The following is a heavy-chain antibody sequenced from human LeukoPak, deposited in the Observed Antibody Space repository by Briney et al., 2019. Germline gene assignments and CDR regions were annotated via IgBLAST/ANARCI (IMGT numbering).Heavy chain of an antibody. D-gene: IGHD3-10*01. CDR3: ARDHPEYYYAYTDYYYYYMDV. CDR2: INPNSGGT. V-gene: IGHV1-2*02. CDR1: GYTFTGYY. Sequence: GASVKVSCKASGYTFTGYYMHWVRQAPGQGLEWMGWINPNSGGTNYAQKFQGRVTMTRDTSISTAYMELSRLRSDDTAVYYCARDHPEYYYAYTDYYYYYMDVWGKGTTVTVSS. J-gene: IGHJ6*03.